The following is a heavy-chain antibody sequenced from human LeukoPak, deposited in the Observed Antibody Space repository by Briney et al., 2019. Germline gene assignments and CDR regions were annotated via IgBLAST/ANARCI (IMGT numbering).Heavy chain of an antibody. D-gene: IGHD1-26*01. CDR1: GGSVSSGTYY. V-gene: IGHV4-39*07. CDR3: ARSKGYYASPYMDV. J-gene: IGHJ6*03. Sequence: SETLSLTCTVSGGSVSSGTYYWGWIRQSPDMGLEWIGIISHSGITNYNPSLKSRVTISVDTSKNQFSLKLSSVTAADTAVYYCARSKGYYASPYMDVWGKGTTVTISS. CDR2: ISHSGIT.